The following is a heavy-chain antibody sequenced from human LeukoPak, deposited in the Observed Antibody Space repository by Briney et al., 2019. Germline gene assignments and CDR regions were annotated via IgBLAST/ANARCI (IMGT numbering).Heavy chain of an antibody. D-gene: IGHD3-9*01. CDR3: ARGQSRPLRYFDWLLWTYFDY. J-gene: IGHJ4*02. Sequence: SETLSLTCAVYGGSFSGYYWSWIRQPPGKGLEWIGEINHSGSTNYNPSLKSRVTISVDTSKNQFSLKLSSVTAADTAVYYCARGQSRPLRYFDWLLWTYFDYWGQGTPVTVSS. V-gene: IGHV4-34*01. CDR2: INHSGST. CDR1: GGSFSGYY.